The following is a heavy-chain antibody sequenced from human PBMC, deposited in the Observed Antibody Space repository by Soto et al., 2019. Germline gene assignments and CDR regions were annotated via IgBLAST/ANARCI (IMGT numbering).Heavy chain of an antibody. CDR3: AKVAGRSVAGTYYYCMDG. CDR2: ISGSGGST. V-gene: IGHV3-23*01. J-gene: IGHJ6*02. CDR1: GFTFSSYA. D-gene: IGHD6-19*01. Sequence: GESLKISCAASGFTFSSYAMSWVRQAPGKGLEWVSAISGSGGSTYYADSVKGRFTISRDNSKNTLYLQMNSLRAEDTAVYYCAKVAGRSVAGTYYYCMDGWGQGSTVTVSS.